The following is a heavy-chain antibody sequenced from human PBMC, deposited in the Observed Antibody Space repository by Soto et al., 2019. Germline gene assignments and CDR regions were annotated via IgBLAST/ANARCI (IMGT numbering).Heavy chain of an antibody. CDR3: ARNYYDTGGGFDY. Sequence: GGSLRLSCAASGFTFSSYGMHWVRQAPGKGLEWVALIWSDGGNKYYADSVKGRFTISRDNSKNTLYLQMGSLRAEDTAVYYCARNYYDTGGGFDYWGQGTLVTVSS. D-gene: IGHD3-22*01. V-gene: IGHV3-33*01. CDR2: IWSDGGNK. J-gene: IGHJ4*02. CDR1: GFTFSSYG.